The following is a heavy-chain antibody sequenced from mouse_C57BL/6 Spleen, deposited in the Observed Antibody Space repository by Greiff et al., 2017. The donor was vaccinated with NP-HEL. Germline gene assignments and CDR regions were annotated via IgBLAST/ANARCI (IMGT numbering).Heavy chain of an antibody. CDR2: IDPETGGT. CDR1: GYTFTDYE. J-gene: IGHJ2*01. D-gene: IGHD1-1*01. V-gene: IGHV1-15*01. Sequence: QVQLQQSGAELVRPGASVTLSCKASGYTFTDYEMHWVKQTPVHGLEWIGAIDPETGGTAYNQKFKGKAILTADKSSSTAYMELRSLTSEDSAVYYCTRRDYYGSSYGGYWGQGTTLTVSS. CDR3: TRRDYYGSSYGGY.